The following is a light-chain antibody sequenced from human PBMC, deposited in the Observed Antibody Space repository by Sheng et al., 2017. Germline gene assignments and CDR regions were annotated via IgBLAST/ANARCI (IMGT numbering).Light chain of an antibody. Sequence: EIVMTQFPATLSVSPGERATLSCRASQSVSSNLAWYQQTPGQAPRLLIYGASTRATGIPARFSGSGSGTEFTLTFSSLQSEDFAVYYCQQYNNWPRTFGQGTKVQIK. CDR1: QSVSSN. CDR2: GAS. CDR3: QQYNNWPRT. J-gene: IGKJ1*01. V-gene: IGKV3-15*01.